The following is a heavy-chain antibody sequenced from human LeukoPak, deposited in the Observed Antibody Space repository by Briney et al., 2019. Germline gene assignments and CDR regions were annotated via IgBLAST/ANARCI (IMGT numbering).Heavy chain of an antibody. J-gene: IGHJ5*02. CDR3: ARDLNDFWSGYRDANWFDP. Sequence: PGGSLRLSCAASGFTFSSYSMNWVRQAPGKGLEWVSSISSSSSYIYYADSVKGRFTISRDNAKNSLYLQMNSLRAEDTAVYYCARDLNDFWSGYRDANWFDPWGQGTLVTVSS. D-gene: IGHD3-3*01. V-gene: IGHV3-21*01. CDR1: GFTFSSYS. CDR2: ISSSSSYI.